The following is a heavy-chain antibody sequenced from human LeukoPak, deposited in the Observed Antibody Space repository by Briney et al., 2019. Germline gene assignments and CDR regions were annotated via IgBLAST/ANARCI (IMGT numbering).Heavy chain of an antibody. V-gene: IGHV3-23*01. Sequence: GGSLRLSCAASGFTFSSYAMSWVRQAPGKGLEWVSAISGSGGSTYYADSVKGRFTISRDNSKNTLYLQMNSLRAEDTAVYYCAKHQGAYYYDSSGYYPEKGYGMDVWGQGTTVTVSS. CDR3: AKHQGAYYYDSSGYYPEKGYGMDV. D-gene: IGHD3-22*01. CDR1: GFTFSSYA. J-gene: IGHJ6*02. CDR2: ISGSGGST.